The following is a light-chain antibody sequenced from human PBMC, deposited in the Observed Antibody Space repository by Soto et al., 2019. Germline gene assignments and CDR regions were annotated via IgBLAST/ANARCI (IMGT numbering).Light chain of an antibody. J-gene: IGKJ5*01. CDR1: QYIDKF. CDR2: DAP. Sequence: DIQMTQSPSSLSASVGDRVTITCQASQYIDKFLNWYQQKSGKAPKLLISDAPNLETGVPSRFSGGGSGTDFTFTITSLQPEDVAIYYCQQYDDLPITFGQGTRLEIK. CDR3: QQYDDLPIT. V-gene: IGKV1-33*01.